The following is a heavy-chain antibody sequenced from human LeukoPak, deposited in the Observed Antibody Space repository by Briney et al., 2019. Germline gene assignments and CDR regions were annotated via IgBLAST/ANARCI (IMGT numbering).Heavy chain of an antibody. V-gene: IGHV1-18*01. D-gene: IGHD3-16*01. Sequence: GASVKVSCKASGYTFTSYGISWVRQAPGQGLEWMGWISAYNGNTNYAQKLQGRVTMTTDTSTSTAYMELRSLRSDDTAVYYCARDPRKGGVYYYYGMDVWGQGTTVTVSS. CDR2: ISAYNGNT. CDR1: GYTFTSYG. J-gene: IGHJ6*02. CDR3: ARDPRKGGVYYYYGMDV.